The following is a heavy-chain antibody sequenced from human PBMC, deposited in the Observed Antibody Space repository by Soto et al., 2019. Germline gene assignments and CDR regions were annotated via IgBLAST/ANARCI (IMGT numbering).Heavy chain of an antibody. J-gene: IGHJ4*02. CDR3: AKSQEIGTHFFDS. V-gene: IGHV3-13*01. Sequence: GGSLRLSCEASGFTFSGFDMHWVRQPTGKGLEWVSSIGTAGDTYYAVSVKGRFTISRDNAKNSLSLQMNRLRAGDMAVYFCAKSQEIGTHFFDSWGQGTQVTVSS. CDR2: IGTAGDT. D-gene: IGHD6-13*01. CDR1: GFTFSGFD.